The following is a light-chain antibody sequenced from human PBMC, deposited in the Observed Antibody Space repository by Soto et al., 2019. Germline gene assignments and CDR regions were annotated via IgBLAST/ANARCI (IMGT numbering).Light chain of an antibody. V-gene: IGLV1-51*01. Sequence: QSVLTQPPSVSAAPGQMVTISCSGSSSNIGNNYVSWYQQLPGTAPKLLIYDNNKRPSGIPDRFSGSKSGTSATLGITGLQTGDEADYYCGTWDSSLSAAVFGGCTQLTVL. J-gene: IGLJ7*01. CDR2: DNN. CDR3: GTWDSSLSAAV. CDR1: SSNIGNNY.